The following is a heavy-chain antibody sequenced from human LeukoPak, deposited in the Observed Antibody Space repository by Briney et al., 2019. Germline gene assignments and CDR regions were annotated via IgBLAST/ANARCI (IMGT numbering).Heavy chain of an antibody. CDR2: IYWNDDK. D-gene: IGHD3-3*01. V-gene: IGHV2-5*01. CDR3: AHATYYDFWSGYPKFDY. Sequence: SGPTLVNPTQTLTLTCTFSGFSLSTGRVGVGWIRQPPGKALEWLAPIYWNDDKRYSPSLKSRLTITKDTSKNQVVLTMTNMDPVDTATYYCAHATYYDFWSGYPKFDYRGQGTLVTVSS. J-gene: IGHJ4*02. CDR1: GFSLSTGRVG.